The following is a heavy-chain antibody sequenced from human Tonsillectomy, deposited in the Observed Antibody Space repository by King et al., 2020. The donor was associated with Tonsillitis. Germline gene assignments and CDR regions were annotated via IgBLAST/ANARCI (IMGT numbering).Heavy chain of an antibody. J-gene: IGHJ6*02. CDR1: GGTFSSHV. Sequence: QLVQSGAEVKKPGSSVKVSCKASGGTFSSHVIGWVRQAPGQGLEWMGGILPIFGTTNYAQKFQGRVTITADESTSTVYMELSSLRSADTAVYYCARTPITLVRGVVDGMDVWGQGTTVTVSS. CDR3: ARTPITLVRGVVDGMDV. D-gene: IGHD3-10*01. V-gene: IGHV1-69*01. CDR2: ILPIFGTT.